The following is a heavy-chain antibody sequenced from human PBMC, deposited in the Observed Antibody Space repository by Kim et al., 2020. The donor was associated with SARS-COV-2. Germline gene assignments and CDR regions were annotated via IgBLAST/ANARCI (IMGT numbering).Heavy chain of an antibody. CDR3: ARRVWSGESPPPFDP. CDR2: IHYSGRT. D-gene: IGHD3-10*01. Sequence: SETLSLTCTVSGGSISNYYWSWIRQPPGKGLEWIGYIHYSGRTNYSPSLKSRVTISGDTSKNQFSLKLSSVTAADTAVYYCARRVWSGESPPPFDPWGPGTLVTLSS. CDR1: GGSISNYY. J-gene: IGHJ5*02. V-gene: IGHV4-59*08.